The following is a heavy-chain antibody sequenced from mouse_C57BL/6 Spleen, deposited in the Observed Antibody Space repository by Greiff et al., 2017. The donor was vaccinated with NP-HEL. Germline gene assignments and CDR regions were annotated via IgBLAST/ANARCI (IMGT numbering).Heavy chain of an antibody. CDR2: IWTGGGT. D-gene: IGHD1-1*01. J-gene: IGHJ1*03. CDR1: GFSLTSYA. V-gene: IGHV2-9-1*01. Sequence: VKVEESGPGLVAPSQSLSITCTVSGFSLTSYAISWVRQPPGKGLEWLGVIWTGGGTNYNSALKSRLSISKDNSKSQVFLKMNSLQTDDTARYYCARKAYYYGSSYDWYFDVWGTGTTVTVSS. CDR3: ARKAYYYGSSYDWYFDV.